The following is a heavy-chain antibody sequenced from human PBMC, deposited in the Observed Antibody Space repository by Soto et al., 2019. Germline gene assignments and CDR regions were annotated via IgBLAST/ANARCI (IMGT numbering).Heavy chain of an antibody. Sequence: PGGSLRLSCAASGFTVSSNYMSWVRQAPGKGLEWVSVIYSGGSTYYADSVKGRFTISRDNSKNTLYLQMNSLRAEDTAVYYCARETIFGVVSHLDYWGQGTLVTV. CDR2: IYSGGST. CDR3: ARETIFGVVSHLDY. J-gene: IGHJ4*02. D-gene: IGHD3-3*01. CDR1: GFTVSSNY. V-gene: IGHV3-53*01.